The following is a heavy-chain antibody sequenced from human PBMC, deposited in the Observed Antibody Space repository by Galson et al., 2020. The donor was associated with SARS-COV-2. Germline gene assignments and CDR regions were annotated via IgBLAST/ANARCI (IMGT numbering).Heavy chain of an antibody. CDR3: ARGFDP. Sequence: SETLSLTCTVSGGSISTYYWSWIRQPPGKGLEWIGYIYYSGSINYNPSLKSRVTISVDTSKNQFSLKLSSVTAADTAVYYCARGFDPWCQGTLVTVSS. CDR2: IYYSGSI. CDR1: GGSISTYY. J-gene: IGHJ5*02. V-gene: IGHV4-59*01.